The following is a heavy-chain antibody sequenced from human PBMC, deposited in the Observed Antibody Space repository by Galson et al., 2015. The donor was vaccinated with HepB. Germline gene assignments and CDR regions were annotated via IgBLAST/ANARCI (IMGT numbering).Heavy chain of an antibody. D-gene: IGHD6-13*01. J-gene: IGHJ4*02. V-gene: IGHV1-69*13. CDR1: GLAFGSYA. CDR2: LIPIFGTP. Sequence: SVKVSCKASGLAFGSYAINWVRQAPGQGLEWLGGLIPIFGTPYYAQTFQGRVTITADESTSTVYMEQSSLRSEDTAIYYCARDTGLAAAGLYYFDYCGQGTLVPVSS. CDR3: ARDTGLAAAGLYYFDY.